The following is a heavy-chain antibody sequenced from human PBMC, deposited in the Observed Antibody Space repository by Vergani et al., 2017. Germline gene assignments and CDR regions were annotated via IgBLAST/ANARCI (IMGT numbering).Heavy chain of an antibody. CDR2: IYYSGST. Sequence: QVQLQESGPGLVKPSQTLSLTCTVSGGSISSGDYYWSWIRQPPGKGLEWIGYIYYSGSTYYNPSLKSRVTISVDTSKNQFSLKLSSVPAADTAVYYCARDRSDYYDSSGYFRGWYFDLWGRGTLVTVSS. CDR1: GGSISSGDYY. J-gene: IGHJ2*01. CDR3: ARDRSDYYDSSGYFRGWYFDL. V-gene: IGHV4-30-4*08. D-gene: IGHD3-22*01.